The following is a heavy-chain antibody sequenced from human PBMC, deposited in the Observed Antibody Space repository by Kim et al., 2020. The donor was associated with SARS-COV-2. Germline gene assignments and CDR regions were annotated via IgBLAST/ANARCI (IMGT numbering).Heavy chain of an antibody. D-gene: IGHD3-10*01. J-gene: IGHJ4*02. CDR3: AGFFAVLGRGFDY. V-gene: IGHV1-24*01. Sequence: YAQKFQGRVTMTENTSTDTADMELSSLRSEGTAVYYCAGFFAVLGRGFDYWGQGTLVTVSS.